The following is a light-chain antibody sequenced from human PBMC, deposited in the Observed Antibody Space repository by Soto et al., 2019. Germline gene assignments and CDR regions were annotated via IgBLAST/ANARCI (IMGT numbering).Light chain of an antibody. CDR2: ENN. CDR1: SSNIGKNY. J-gene: IGLJ3*02. Sequence: QSVLTQPPSVSAAPGQKVTISCSGSSSNIGKNYVSWYQQLPGMVPKLLIHENNKRPSGIPDRFSGSKSGSSATLDITGLQTGDEAYYYCGTWDSSLRAGGVFGGGTKLTVL. CDR3: GTWDSSLRAGGV. V-gene: IGLV1-51*02.